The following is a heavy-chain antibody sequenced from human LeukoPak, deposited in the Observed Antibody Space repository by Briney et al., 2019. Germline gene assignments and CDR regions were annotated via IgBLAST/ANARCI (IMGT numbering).Heavy chain of an antibody. CDR3: ARDRQYSSGWYHFEY. CDR1: GYTFTGYY. J-gene: IGHJ4*02. V-gene: IGHV1-2*06. Sequence: GASVKVSCKASGYTFTGYYMHWGRQAPGQGLEWMGRINPNSGGTTFAPNFQGRVSMTRDTSINTAYMDLSSLRSDDTAMYYCARDRQYSSGWYHFEYWGQGTLLTVSS. CDR2: INPNSGGT. D-gene: IGHD6-19*01.